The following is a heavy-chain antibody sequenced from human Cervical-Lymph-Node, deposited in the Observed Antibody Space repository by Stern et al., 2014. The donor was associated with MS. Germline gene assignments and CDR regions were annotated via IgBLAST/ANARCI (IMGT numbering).Heavy chain of an antibody. Sequence: VQLVESGGGVVQPGRSLRLSCAASGFTFSSYGMHWVRQAPGKGLEWVAVIWYDGSNKYYADSVKGRFTISRDNSKNTLYLQMNSLRAEDTAVYYCARRPAAIYYYGMDVWGQGTTVTVSS. CDR3: ARRPAAIYYYGMDV. D-gene: IGHD2-2*01. J-gene: IGHJ6*02. CDR1: GFTFSSYG. V-gene: IGHV3-33*01. CDR2: IWYDGSNK.